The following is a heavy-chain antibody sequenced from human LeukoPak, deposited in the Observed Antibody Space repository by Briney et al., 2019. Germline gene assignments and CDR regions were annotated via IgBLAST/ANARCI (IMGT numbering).Heavy chain of an antibody. CDR2: IRYEGINK. V-gene: IGHV3-30*02. CDR3: AKVHSSGWYGGFDY. CDR1: GFTFSNYD. Sequence: PGGSLRLSCGASGFTFSNYDMHWVRQAPGKGLEWVAFIRYEGINKYYADSVKGRCTISRDNSRNTLFLQMNSLRAEDTAIYYCAKVHSSGWYGGFDYWGQGTLVTVSS. J-gene: IGHJ4*02. D-gene: IGHD6-19*01.